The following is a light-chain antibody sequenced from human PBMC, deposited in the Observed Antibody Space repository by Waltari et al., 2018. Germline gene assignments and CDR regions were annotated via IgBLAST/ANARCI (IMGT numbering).Light chain of an antibody. CDR3: QQYSDWPLT. V-gene: IGKV3-15*01. CDR1: QSVNNK. CDR2: DAS. J-gene: IGKJ4*01. Sequence: EIVMTQSPAPLSVSPGDRVPLSCRASQSVNNKLAWYQQKPGQAPRLLIYDASTRATGIPTSFSGSGSGTEFTITISSLQSEDFAVYYCQQYSDWPLTFGGGTKVEIK.